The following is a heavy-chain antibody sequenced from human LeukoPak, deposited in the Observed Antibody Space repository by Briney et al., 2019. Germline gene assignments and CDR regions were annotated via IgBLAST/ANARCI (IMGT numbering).Heavy chain of an antibody. CDR3: ARVTMPYCSGGSCYDFDY. CDR2: ISYDGSNK. V-gene: IGHV3-30-3*01. CDR1: GFTFSSYA. J-gene: IGHJ4*02. Sequence: GRSLRLSCAASGFTFSSYAMHWVRQAPGKGLEWVAVISYDGSNKYYADSVKGRFTISRDNSKNTLYLQMNSLRAEDTAVYYCARVTMPYCSGGSCYDFDYWGQGTLVTVSS. D-gene: IGHD2-15*01.